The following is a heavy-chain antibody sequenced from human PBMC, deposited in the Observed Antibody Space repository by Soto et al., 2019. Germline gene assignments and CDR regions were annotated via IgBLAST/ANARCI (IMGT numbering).Heavy chain of an antibody. D-gene: IGHD6-13*01. CDR1: GFSLSISGAG. CDR3: AHGGSNNWYVDY. CDR2: IYWNDDK. V-gene: IGHV2-5*01. J-gene: IGHJ4*02. Sequence: SGPTLVNPTQTLTLTCTFSGFSLSISGAGVGWIRQPPGKALEWLALIYWNDDKHYSPSLKSRLTITKDTSKNQVVLTMTNMDPVVTATYYCAHGGSNNWYVDYWGQGTLVTVSS.